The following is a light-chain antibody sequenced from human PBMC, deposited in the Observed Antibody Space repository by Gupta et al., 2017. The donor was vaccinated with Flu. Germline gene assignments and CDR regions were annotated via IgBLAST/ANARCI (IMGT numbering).Light chain of an antibody. CDR1: QNINSW. Sequence: PSTLAASVGDRVTITCRASQNINSWSACHQQSPGKAPKILIQKASSLHSGVPSRFIGGASATEFTLTISILHPDDFATYYCQRESKWPVTFGGGTKVEI. CDR3: QRESKWPVT. CDR2: KAS. V-gene: IGKV1-5*03. J-gene: IGKJ4*01.